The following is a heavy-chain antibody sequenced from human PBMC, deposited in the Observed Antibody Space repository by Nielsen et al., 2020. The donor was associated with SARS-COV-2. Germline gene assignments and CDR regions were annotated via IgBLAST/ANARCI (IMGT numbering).Heavy chain of an antibody. CDR1: GFTFSSYS. CDR2: ISSSSSYI. Sequence: GESLKISCAASGFTFSSYSMNWVRQAPGKGLEWVSSISSSSSYIYYADSVKGRFTISRDNAKNSLYLQMNSLRAEDTAVYYCARVPVLMIVVVIGDYYFDYWGQGTLVTVSS. J-gene: IGHJ4*02. CDR3: ARVPVLMIVVVIGDYYFDY. D-gene: IGHD3-22*01. V-gene: IGHV3-21*04.